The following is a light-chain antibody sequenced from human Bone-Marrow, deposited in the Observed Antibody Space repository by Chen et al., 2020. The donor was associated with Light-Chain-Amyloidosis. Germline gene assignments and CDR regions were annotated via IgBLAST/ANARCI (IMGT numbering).Light chain of an antibody. CDR2: EVT. CDR1: SSDVGGDNH. J-gene: IGLJ1*01. CDR3: SSYTITNTLV. Sequence: QSALTQPASVSGSPGQPITIPCTRTSSDVGGDNHVSWYQQHPDKAPKLMIYEVTNRPSWVPDRFSGSKSDNTASLTISGLQTEDEADYFCSSYTITNTLVFGSGTRVTVL. V-gene: IGLV2-14*01.